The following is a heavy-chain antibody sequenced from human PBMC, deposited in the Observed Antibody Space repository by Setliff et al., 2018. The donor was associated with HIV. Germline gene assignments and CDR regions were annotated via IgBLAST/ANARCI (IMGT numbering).Heavy chain of an antibody. D-gene: IGHD6-13*01. Sequence: SETLSLTCVVSGYSVTSDYYWGWIRQSPGKGLEWIGEITDTGHTNYNSSLQSRVTISLDTSRKQFSLKLTSVTASDAAVYYCATYSSSWPDYWGQGTLVTVSS. CDR2: ITDTGHT. V-gene: IGHV4-38-2*01. CDR1: GYSVTSDYY. CDR3: ATYSSSWPDY. J-gene: IGHJ4*02.